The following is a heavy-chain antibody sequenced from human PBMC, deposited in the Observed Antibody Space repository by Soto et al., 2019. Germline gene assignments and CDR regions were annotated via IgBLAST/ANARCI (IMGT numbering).Heavy chain of an antibody. CDR1: GGSISSYY. CDR2: IYYSGST. Sequence: NPSETLSLTCTVSGGSISSYYWSWIRQPPGKGLEWIGYIYYSGSTNYNPSLKSRVTISVDTSKNQFSLKLSSVTAADTAVYYCAREYYYDSSGYFAFDYWGQGTLVTVS. CDR3: AREYYYDSSGYFAFDY. V-gene: IGHV4-59*01. D-gene: IGHD3-22*01. J-gene: IGHJ4*02.